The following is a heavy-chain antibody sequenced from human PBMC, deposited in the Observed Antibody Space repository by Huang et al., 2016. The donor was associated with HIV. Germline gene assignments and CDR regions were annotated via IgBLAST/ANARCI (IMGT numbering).Heavy chain of an antibody. Sequence: EVPLVESGGGLVQPGGSLRLSCAASGFTVNSNYMTWVRQAPGKGLEWVLLLYHCGKAHYADSVKGRFTISGDISQNTVFLQMSSLRVEDTAVYYCARGRYGTPNAWGQGTLVTVSS. CDR2: LYHCGKA. V-gene: IGHV3-53*01. J-gene: IGHJ5*02. D-gene: IGHD5-18*01. CDR1: GFTVNSNY. CDR3: ARGRYGTPNA.